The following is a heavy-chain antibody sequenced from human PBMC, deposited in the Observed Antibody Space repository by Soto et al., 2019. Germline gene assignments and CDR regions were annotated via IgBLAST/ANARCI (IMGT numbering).Heavy chain of an antibody. D-gene: IGHD3-3*01. Sequence: ASVKVSCKASGYTFTSYGISWVRQAPGQGLEWMGWISAYNGNTNYAQKLQGRVTMTTDTSTSTAYMELRSLRSDDTAVYYCARVRFLEWLPYYFDYWGQGTLVTVSS. CDR1: GYTFTSYG. V-gene: IGHV1-18*01. CDR3: ARVRFLEWLPYYFDY. J-gene: IGHJ4*02. CDR2: ISAYNGNT.